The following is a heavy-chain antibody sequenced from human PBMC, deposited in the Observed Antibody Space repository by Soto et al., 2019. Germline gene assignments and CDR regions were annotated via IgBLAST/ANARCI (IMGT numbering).Heavy chain of an antibody. CDR1: GGSFSGYY. J-gene: IGHJ3*02. Sequence: QVQLQQWGAGLLKPSETLSLTCAVYGGSFSGYYWSWIRQPPGKGLEWIEEINHSGSTNYNPSLKSRVTISVDTSKNQFSLKLSSVTAADTAVYYCALDFDWFHPDAFDIWGQGTMVTVSS. CDR3: ALDFDWFHPDAFDI. D-gene: IGHD3-9*01. CDR2: INHSGST. V-gene: IGHV4-34*01.